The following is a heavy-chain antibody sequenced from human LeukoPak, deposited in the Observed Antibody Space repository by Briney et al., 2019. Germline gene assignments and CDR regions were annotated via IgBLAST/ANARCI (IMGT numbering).Heavy chain of an antibody. CDR1: RLIFSSYW. CDR3: AGHYGSGRYHYYYMDV. Sequence: GGSLRLSCAASRLIFSSYWMHWVRQAPGKGLVWVSRINSDGSSTLYADSVKGRFTISRDYAKNTVYLQMNSLRADDTAVYYCAGHYGSGRYHYYYMDVWGRGTTVTVSS. CDR2: INSDGSST. J-gene: IGHJ6*03. D-gene: IGHD3-10*01. V-gene: IGHV3-74*01.